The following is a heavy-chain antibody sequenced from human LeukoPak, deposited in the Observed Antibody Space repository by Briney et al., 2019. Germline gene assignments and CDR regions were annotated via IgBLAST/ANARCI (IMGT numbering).Heavy chain of an antibody. Sequence: SGGSLRLSCSASGFTFSSYAIHWVRQVPGKGLEYVSGISSNWDTTYYADSVKGRFTISRDNSKNTVYLQMRSLRAEDTAVYYCVKGRAMYYFGSGSYYNVGYGMDVWGQGTTVTVSS. J-gene: IGHJ6*02. V-gene: IGHV3-64D*06. CDR2: ISSNWDTT. CDR3: VKGRAMYYFGSGSYYNVGYGMDV. CDR1: GFTFSSYA. D-gene: IGHD3-10*01.